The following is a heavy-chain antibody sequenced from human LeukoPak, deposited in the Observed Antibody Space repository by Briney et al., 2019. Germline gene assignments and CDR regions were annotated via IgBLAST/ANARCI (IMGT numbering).Heavy chain of an antibody. CDR2: ISSSGTTI. J-gene: IGHJ6*03. CDR1: GFTFSDYY. Sequence: KTGGSLRLSCAASGFTFSDYYMSWIRQAPGKGLEWVSYISSSGTTIYYADSVKGRFTISRDNAKNSLYLQMNSLRAEDTAVYYCARVGNGYYYYYYMAVWGKGTTVTVSS. D-gene: IGHD2-8*01. CDR3: ARVGNGYYYYYYMAV. V-gene: IGHV3-11*04.